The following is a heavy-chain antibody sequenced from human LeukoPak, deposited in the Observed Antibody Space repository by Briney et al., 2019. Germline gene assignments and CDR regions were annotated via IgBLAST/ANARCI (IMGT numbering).Heavy chain of an antibody. J-gene: IGHJ4*02. CDR3: ARAGGSGSRLKYTFDY. Sequence: TSETLSLTCTVSGGSISSYYWSWIRQPPGKGLEWIGYIYYSGSTNYNPSLKSRVTMSVDTSKNQFSLKLSSVTAADTAVYYCARAGGSGSRLKYTFDYWGQGTLVTVPS. D-gene: IGHD3-10*01. CDR2: IYYSGST. CDR1: GGSISSYY. V-gene: IGHV4-59*01.